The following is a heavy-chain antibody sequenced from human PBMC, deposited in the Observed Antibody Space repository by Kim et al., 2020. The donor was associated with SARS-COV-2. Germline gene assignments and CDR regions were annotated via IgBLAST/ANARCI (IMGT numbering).Heavy chain of an antibody. CDR2: SNGANGNT. CDR1: GYTFTYYN. CDR3: AGGGGNYDYDY. Sequence: ASVKVSCKASGYTFTYYNIHWVRQAPGQRLEWLGSSNGANGNTQSSQRFQGRVTIASDTSASTAYMELTSLTSADTAVYYCAGGGGNYDYDYWGQGTLVTVSS. V-gene: IGHV1-3*01. J-gene: IGHJ4*02. D-gene: IGHD4-4*01.